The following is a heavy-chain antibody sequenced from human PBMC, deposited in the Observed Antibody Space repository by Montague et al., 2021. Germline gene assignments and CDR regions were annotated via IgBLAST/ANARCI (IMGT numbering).Heavy chain of an antibody. CDR1: RSLINSDYY. CDR2: VSHGGRT. V-gene: IGHV4-38-2*02. CDR3: ARERDRYYYMDI. Sequence: SETRSLTCTVSRSLINSDYYWGWIRQPPGKGLEWMGSVSHGGRTYYNPSLRSRVTISVDTSNYHFSLKLSSVAAADTAMYYCARERDRYYYMDIWGKGTTITVS. J-gene: IGHJ6*03.